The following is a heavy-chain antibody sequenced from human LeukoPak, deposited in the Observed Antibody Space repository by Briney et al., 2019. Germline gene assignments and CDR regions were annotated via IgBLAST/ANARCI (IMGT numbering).Heavy chain of an antibody. CDR3: ARGGIAAAQGNWFDP. CDR1: GYSFTSYW. Sequence: GESLKISCKGSGYSFTSYWIGWVRHMPGKGLEWMGIIYPGDSDTRYGPSFQGQVTISADKSISTAYLQWSSLKASDTAMYYCARGGIAAAQGNWFDPWGQGTLVTVSS. V-gene: IGHV5-51*01. J-gene: IGHJ5*02. D-gene: IGHD6-13*01. CDR2: IYPGDSDT.